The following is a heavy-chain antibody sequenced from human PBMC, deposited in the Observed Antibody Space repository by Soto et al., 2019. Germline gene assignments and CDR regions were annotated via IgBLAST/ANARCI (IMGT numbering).Heavy chain of an antibody. J-gene: IGHJ6*02. Sequence: ASVKVSCKASGYTFTSYAMHWVRQAPGQRLEWMGWINAGNGNTKYSQKFQGRVTITRDTPASTAYMELSSLRSEDTAVYYCARDPIAVAPSGDYYYYYYGMDVWGQGTTVTVSS. D-gene: IGHD6-19*01. V-gene: IGHV1-3*01. CDR3: ARDPIAVAPSGDYYYYYYGMDV. CDR1: GYTFTSYA. CDR2: INAGNGNT.